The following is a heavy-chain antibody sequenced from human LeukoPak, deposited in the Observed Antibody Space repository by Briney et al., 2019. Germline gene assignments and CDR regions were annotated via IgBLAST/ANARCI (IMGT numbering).Heavy chain of an antibody. D-gene: IGHD6-19*01. CDR1: GVSISGYY. CDR3: ARDRRYSSGWYGIDY. CDR2: IYYSGSI. J-gene: IGHJ4*02. V-gene: IGHV4-59*01. Sequence: SETLSLTCTVSGVSISGYYWSWIRQPPGKGLEWIGDIYYSGSINYNPSLKSRVNISVDTSKNQFSLKLSSVTAADTAVYYGARDRRYSSGWYGIDYWGQGTLVTVSS.